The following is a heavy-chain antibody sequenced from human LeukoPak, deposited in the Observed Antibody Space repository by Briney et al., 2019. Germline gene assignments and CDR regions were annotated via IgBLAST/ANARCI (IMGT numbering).Heavy chain of an antibody. V-gene: IGHV3-20*04. CDR1: NFAFDDYG. D-gene: IGHD3-10*01. Sequence: GGSLRLSCVVSNFAFDDYGMSWVRQAPGKGLEWVSGINWDGGSTGYVDSVKGRFTISRDNGKNSLYLHMNSLRAEDTALYYCARGGFGESDYYTDVWGKGTTVTVSS. CDR2: INWDGGST. CDR3: ARGGFGESDYYTDV. J-gene: IGHJ6*03.